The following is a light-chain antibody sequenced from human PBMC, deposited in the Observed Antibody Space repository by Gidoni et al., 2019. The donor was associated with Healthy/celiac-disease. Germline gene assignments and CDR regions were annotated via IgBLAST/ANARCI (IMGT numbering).Light chain of an antibody. CDR3: QQSYSTPRWT. V-gene: IGKV1-39*01. J-gene: IGKJ1*01. CDR1: QSISSY. Sequence: IQMTQSPSSLSASVGDRFTITCRASQSISSYLNWYQQKPGKAPKLLIYAASSLQSGVPSRFSGSGSGTDFTLTISRLQPEDFATYYCQQSYSTPRWTFGQGTKVEIK. CDR2: AAS.